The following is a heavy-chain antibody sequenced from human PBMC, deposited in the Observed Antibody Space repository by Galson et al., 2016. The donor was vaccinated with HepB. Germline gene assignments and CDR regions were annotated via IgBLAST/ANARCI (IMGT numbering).Heavy chain of an antibody. J-gene: IGHJ4*02. V-gene: IGHV4-4*02. CDR2: IYHSGNT. D-gene: IGHD2/OR15-2a*01. Sequence: SETLSLTCAVSGGSISSSNWWSWVRQPPGKGLEWIGEIYHSGNTNYNPSLKSRVTISVDKSKNQFSLKLTSVTAADTAVYYCARDHAVSNYFLPYWGQGTLVTVSS. CDR1: GGSISSSNW. CDR3: ARDHAVSNYFLPY.